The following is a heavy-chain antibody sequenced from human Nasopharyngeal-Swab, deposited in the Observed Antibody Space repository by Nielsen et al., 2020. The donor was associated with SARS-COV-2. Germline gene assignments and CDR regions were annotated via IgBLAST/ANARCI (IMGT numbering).Heavy chain of an antibody. J-gene: IGHJ4*02. D-gene: IGHD2-15*01. CDR2: ISYDGSNK. CDR1: GFTFSSYG. CDR3: AKDGPRYCSGGSCYFDY. Sequence: GGSLRLSCAASGFTFSSYGMHWVRQAPGKGLEWVAVISYDGSNKYYADSVKSRFTISRDNSKNTLYLQMNSLRAEDTAVYYCAKDGPRYCSGGSCYFDYWGQGTLVTVSS. V-gene: IGHV3-30*18.